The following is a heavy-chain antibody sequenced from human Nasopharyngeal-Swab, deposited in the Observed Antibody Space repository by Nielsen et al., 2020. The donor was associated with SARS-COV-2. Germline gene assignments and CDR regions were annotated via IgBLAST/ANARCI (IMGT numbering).Heavy chain of an antibody. CDR2: IVVGSGNT. V-gene: IGHV1-58*02. CDR1: GFTFTSSA. D-gene: IGHD6-13*01. J-gene: IGHJ4*02. Sequence: SVKVSCKASGFTFTSSAMQWVRQARGQRLEWIGWIVVGSGNTNYAQKFQGRVTITADESTSTAYMELSSLRSEDTAVYYCARDRSPIYSSSWYYFDYWGQGTLVTVSS. CDR3: ARDRSPIYSSSWYYFDY.